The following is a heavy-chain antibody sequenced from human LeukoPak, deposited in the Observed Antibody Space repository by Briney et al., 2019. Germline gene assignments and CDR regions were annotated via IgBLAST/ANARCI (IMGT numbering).Heavy chain of an antibody. CDR3: ARDHWGIVENGYDYFYYDMDV. J-gene: IGHJ6*02. V-gene: IGHV1-69*05. Sequence: SVKVSCKASGGSFSTSGFSWVRQAPGQGLEWMGGVIPIYGTPSYAQKFQGRVTITTDESMSTAYMELSSLRSEDTAVYYCARDHWGIVENGYDYFYYDMDVWGQGTTVTVSS. D-gene: IGHD7-27*01. CDR2: VIPIYGTP. CDR1: GGSFSTSG.